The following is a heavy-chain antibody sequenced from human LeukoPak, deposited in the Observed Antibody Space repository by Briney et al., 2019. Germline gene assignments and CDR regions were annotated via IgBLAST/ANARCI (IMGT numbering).Heavy chain of an antibody. CDR1: GFTFSNYG. CDR2: IWYDGSNK. CDR3: AKDDYGDYFDY. Sequence: GGSLRLSCAASGFTFSNYGMHWVRQAPGKGLEWVAIIWYDGSNKYYADSVKGRFTISRDNSKNTLYLQMNSLRAEDTAVYYCAKDDYGDYFDYWGQGTLVTVSS. V-gene: IGHV3-30*02. J-gene: IGHJ4*02. D-gene: IGHD4-17*01.